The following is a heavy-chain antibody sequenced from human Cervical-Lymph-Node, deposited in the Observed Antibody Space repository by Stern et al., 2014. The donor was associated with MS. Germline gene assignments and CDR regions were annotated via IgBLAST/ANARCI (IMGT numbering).Heavy chain of an antibody. CDR2: FYPRDSNT. J-gene: IGHJ3*01. V-gene: IGHV5-51*03. Sequence: EVQLVESGAEVKKPGESLKISCKGTGYSFASYWIGWVRQMPGKGLEWMGIFYPRDSNTIYSPSFEGEVTISADKSVSTAYLQWSSLKASDTAMYYCARPAFGGTYYGSFDVWGQGTMVTVSS. CDR1: GYSFASYW. D-gene: IGHD1-26*01. CDR3: ARPAFGGTYYGSFDV.